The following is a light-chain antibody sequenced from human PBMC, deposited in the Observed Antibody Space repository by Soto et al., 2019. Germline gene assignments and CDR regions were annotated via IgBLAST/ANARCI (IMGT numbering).Light chain of an antibody. CDR2: EVT. CDR1: SSDVGSYNL. J-gene: IGLJ1*01. CDR3: CSYAGSSTYV. V-gene: IGLV2-23*02. Sequence: QSVLTQPASVSGSPGQSITISCTGTSSDVGSYNLVSWYQQHPGKAPKFMIFEVTQRPSGVSNRFSGSKSGNTASLTISGIQAEDEADYYCCSYAGSSTYVFGTGTKVTVL.